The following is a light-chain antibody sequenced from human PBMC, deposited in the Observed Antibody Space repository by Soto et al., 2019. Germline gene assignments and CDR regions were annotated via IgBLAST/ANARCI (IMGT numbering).Light chain of an antibody. Sequence: IHSTQSPSTLSASLRYRFTITFRSSQSISSWLAWYQQKPGKAPKLLIYDASSLESGVPSRFSGSGSGTEFTLTISSLQPGDSATYYCQQYNSYSPWTFGQGTKVDIK. V-gene: IGKV1-5*01. CDR1: QSISSW. J-gene: IGKJ1*01. CDR3: QQYNSYSPWT. CDR2: DAS.